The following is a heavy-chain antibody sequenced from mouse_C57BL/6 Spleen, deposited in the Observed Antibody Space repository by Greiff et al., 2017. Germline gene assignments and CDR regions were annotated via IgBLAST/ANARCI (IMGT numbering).Heavy chain of an antibody. J-gene: IGHJ4*01. CDR2: IYPGDGDT. D-gene: IGHD1-1*01. V-gene: IGHV1-80*01. CDR1: GYAFSSYW. CDR3: ARGGNYYGTGAMDY. Sequence: QVQLKQSGAELVKPGASVKISCKASGYAFSSYWMNWVKQRPGKGLEWIGQIYPGDGDTNYNGKFKGKATLTADKSSSTAYMQSRSLTSEDSAVYVCARGGNYYGTGAMDYWGQGTSVTVSS.